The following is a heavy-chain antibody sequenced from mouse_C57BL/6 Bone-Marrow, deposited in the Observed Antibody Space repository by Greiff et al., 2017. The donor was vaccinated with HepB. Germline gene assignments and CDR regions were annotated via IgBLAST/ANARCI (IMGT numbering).Heavy chain of an antibody. CDR3: ARAPPVACDWYFDI. Sequence: EVMLVESEGGLVQPGSSMKLSCTASGFTFSDYYMAWVRQVPEKGLEWVANINYDGSSTYYLDSLKSRFIISRDNAKNILYLQMSSLKSEDTATYYCARAPPVACDWYFDIWGTGTTVTVSS. J-gene: IGHJ1*03. V-gene: IGHV5-16*01. CDR2: INYDGSST. CDR1: GFTFSDYY. D-gene: IGHD1-1*02.